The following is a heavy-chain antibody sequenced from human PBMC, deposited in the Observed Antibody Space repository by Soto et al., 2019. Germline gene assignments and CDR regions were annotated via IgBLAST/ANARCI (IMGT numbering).Heavy chain of an antibody. J-gene: IGHJ4*02. Sequence: EVQLLESGGGLAQPGGSLRLSCAASAFTFSSYAMSWVRQAPGKGLEWVSAISGSGVSTYYADSVKGRFTISRDNSKNTLYLQMNNLRAEDTAVYYCAKSPGMYYYDSSGYYHYDYWGQGTLVTVSS. CDR2: ISGSGVST. CDR1: AFTFSSYA. CDR3: AKSPGMYYYDSSGYYHYDY. V-gene: IGHV3-23*01. D-gene: IGHD3-22*01.